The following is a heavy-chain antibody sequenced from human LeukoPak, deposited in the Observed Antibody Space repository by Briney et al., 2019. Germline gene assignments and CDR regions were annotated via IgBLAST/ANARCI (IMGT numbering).Heavy chain of an antibody. V-gene: IGHV3-66*01. J-gene: IGHJ6*02. CDR1: GFTVSSNY. CDR2: IYSGGST. Sequence: GGSLRLSCAASGFTVSSNYMSWVRQAPGKGLEWVSVIYSGGSTYYADSVKGRFTTSRDNSKNTLYLQMNSLRAEDTAVYYCARVWKPDYYYGMDVWGQGTTVTVSS. D-gene: IGHD1-1*01. CDR3: ARVWKPDYYYGMDV.